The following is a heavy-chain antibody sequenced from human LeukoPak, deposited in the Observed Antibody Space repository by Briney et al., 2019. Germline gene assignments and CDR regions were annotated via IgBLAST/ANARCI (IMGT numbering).Heavy chain of an antibody. CDR3: AMRMDLSRSWYGAYPPNWFDP. CDR2: IYYRGST. Sequence: SETLSLTCTVSGGSISSSSFYWDWIRQPPGKGLEWIGSIYYRGSTSYNPSLKSRVTISVNTSKNQFSLNLTSVTAADTAVYYCAMRMDLSRSWYGAYPPNWFDPWGQGTLVTVSS. V-gene: IGHV4-39*07. D-gene: IGHD6-13*01. CDR1: GGSISSSSFY. J-gene: IGHJ5*02.